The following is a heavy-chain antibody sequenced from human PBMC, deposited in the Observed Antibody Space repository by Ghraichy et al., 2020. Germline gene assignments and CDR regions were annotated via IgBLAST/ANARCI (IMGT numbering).Heavy chain of an antibody. CDR2: INSAGTGT. Sequence: GGSLRLSCAASGFTFSKFWMHWVRQGPGKGLVWVTRINSAGTGTSYADSVKGRFTIPRDNAKNTVYLQMNSLRAEDTAVYYCASPELNYWGQGILVTVSS. CDR1: GFTFSKFW. CDR3: ASPELNY. V-gene: IGHV3-74*01. J-gene: IGHJ4*02. D-gene: IGHD1-7*01.